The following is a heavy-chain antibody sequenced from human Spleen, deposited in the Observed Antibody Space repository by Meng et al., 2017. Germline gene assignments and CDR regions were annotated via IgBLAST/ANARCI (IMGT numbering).Heavy chain of an antibody. V-gene: IGHV4-39*01. D-gene: IGHD6-19*01. CDR2: IGHSGFT. Sequence: QPQLQALGPGLVKPSADLSLTCSVSGCSISTSGYYWGWIRQSPGKGLEWIGSIGHSGFTYYTPSVKSRVTVSIDTSKSQFSLKLTSVTAADTAVYYCVRSSAWVRTGFDPWGQGTLVTVSS. J-gene: IGHJ5*02. CDR3: VRSSAWVRTGFDP. CDR1: GCSISTSGYY.